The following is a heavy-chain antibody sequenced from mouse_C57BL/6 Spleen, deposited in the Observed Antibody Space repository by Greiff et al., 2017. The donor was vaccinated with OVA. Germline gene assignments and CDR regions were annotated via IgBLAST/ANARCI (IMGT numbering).Heavy chain of an antibody. D-gene: IGHD4-1*01. Sequence: DVHLVESGGGLVQPGGSMKLSCAASGFTFSDAWMDWVRQSPEKGLEWVAEIRNKANNHATYYAESVKGRFTISRDDSKSSVYLQMNSLRAEDTGIYYCTSPPGTGNYFDYWGQGTTLTVSS. CDR1: GFTFSDAW. V-gene: IGHV6-6*01. CDR2: IRNKANNHAT. J-gene: IGHJ2*01. CDR3: TSPPGTGNYFDY.